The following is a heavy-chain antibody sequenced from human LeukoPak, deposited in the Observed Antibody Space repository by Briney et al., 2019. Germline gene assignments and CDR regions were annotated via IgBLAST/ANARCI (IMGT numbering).Heavy chain of an antibody. CDR1: DYSISSGYY. Sequence: SETLSLTCTVSDYSISSGYYWGWIRQPPGKGLEWIGSIYHSGSTYYNPSLKSRVTISVDTSKNQFSLKLSSVTAADTAVYYCARGGYGDYEIDYWGQGTLVTVSS. J-gene: IGHJ4*02. CDR2: IYHSGST. V-gene: IGHV4-38-2*02. D-gene: IGHD4-17*01. CDR3: ARGGYGDYEIDY.